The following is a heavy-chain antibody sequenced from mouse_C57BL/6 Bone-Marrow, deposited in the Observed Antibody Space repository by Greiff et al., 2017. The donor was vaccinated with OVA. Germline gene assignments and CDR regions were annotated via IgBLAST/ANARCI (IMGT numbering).Heavy chain of an antibody. CDR1: GYTFTSYT. J-gene: IGHJ1*03. Sequence: VQLQQSGAELARPGASVKMSCKASGYTFTSYTMHWVKQSPGQGLEWIGYINPSSGYTKYKQKFKDKSTLTADTTSITAYMQLSRLTAEDSAVYYCARRYYYGSSWYFDVWGTGTTVTVSS. V-gene: IGHV1-4*01. CDR3: ARRYYYGSSWYFDV. CDR2: INPSSGYT. D-gene: IGHD1-1*01.